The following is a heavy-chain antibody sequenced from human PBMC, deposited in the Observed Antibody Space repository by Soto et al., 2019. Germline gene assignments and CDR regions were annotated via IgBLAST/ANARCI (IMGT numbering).Heavy chain of an antibody. D-gene: IGHD4-4*01. Sequence: ESGGGLVQPGRSLRLSCAASGFTFSSYNMNWVRQAPGKGLEWVSYISTSGTTIYYTDSVKGRFTISRDNAKNSLFLLMNSLRDEDTAVYYCARYDYSNYGASDVWGQGTTVTVSS. CDR3: ARYDYSNYGASDV. CDR1: GFTFSSYN. V-gene: IGHV3-48*02. CDR2: ISTSGTTI. J-gene: IGHJ6*02.